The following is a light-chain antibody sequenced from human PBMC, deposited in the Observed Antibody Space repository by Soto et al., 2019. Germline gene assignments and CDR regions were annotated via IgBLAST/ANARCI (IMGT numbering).Light chain of an antibody. J-gene: IGLJ2*01. CDR1: SSNIGQNY. Sequence: QSVLTQPPSVSAAPGQKVTISCSGSSSNIGQNYVSWYQQLPGTAPKRLIYDTSNRPSGIPDRFSGSKSGTSATLDITGLQTEDEADYYCGTWDSSLSAVIFGGGTKLTVL. CDR2: DTS. CDR3: GTWDSSLSAVI. V-gene: IGLV1-51*01.